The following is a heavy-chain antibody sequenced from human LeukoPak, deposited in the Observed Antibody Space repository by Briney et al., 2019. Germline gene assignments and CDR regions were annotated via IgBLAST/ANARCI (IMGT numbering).Heavy chain of an antibody. V-gene: IGHV3-66*01. CDR2: IYSGGST. CDR1: GFTVSSNY. D-gene: IGHD2-15*01. J-gene: IGHJ3*02. Sequence: PGGSLRLSCAASGFTVSSNYMSWVRQAPGKGLEWVSVIYSGGSTYYADSVKGRFTISRDNSKNTLYLQMTSLRAEDTAVYYCARDYCSGGSCYYAFDIWGQGTMVTVSS. CDR3: ARDYCSGGSCYYAFDI.